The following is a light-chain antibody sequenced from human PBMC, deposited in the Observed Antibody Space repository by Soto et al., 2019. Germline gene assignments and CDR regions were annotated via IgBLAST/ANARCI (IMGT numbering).Light chain of an antibody. J-gene: IGKJ5*01. CDR2: AAF. Sequence: EIVMTQSPATLSVSPGETATLSCRASQSIKTNLAWYQQKPGQAPRLLIYAAFTRATAVPGRVSGSGSGTEFTVTISSLQSEDFAVYYCQQYDNWLPTFGQGTRLEI. V-gene: IGKV3-15*01. CDR3: QQYDNWLPT. CDR1: QSIKTN.